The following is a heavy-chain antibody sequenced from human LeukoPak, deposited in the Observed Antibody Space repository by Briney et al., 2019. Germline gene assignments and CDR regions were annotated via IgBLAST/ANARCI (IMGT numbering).Heavy chain of an antibody. D-gene: IGHD5-18*01. Sequence: GGSLRLSCAASGFTFSSYSMNWVRQAPGKGLEWVSSISSASTYIYYADLVKGRFTISRDNAKNSLYLQMNSLRAEDTAMYYCARLVWDTTMADGDIDSWGQGTLLIVSS. CDR3: ARLVWDTTMADGDIDS. CDR1: GFTFSSYS. V-gene: IGHV3-21*01. CDR2: ISSASTYI. J-gene: IGHJ4*02.